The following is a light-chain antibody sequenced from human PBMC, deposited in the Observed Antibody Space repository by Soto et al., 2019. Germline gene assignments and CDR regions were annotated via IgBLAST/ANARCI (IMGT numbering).Light chain of an antibody. CDR1: STDVGGYNY. Sequence: QSVLTQPASVSGSPGQSITISFTGTSTDVGGYNYVSWYQQHPGKAPKLMIYDVSHRPSGVSNRFSGSKSGNTASLTISGLQAEDEGDYYCSSYTSSSTYVFGTGTKLTVL. V-gene: IGLV2-14*01. CDR3: SSYTSSSTYV. CDR2: DVS. J-gene: IGLJ1*01.